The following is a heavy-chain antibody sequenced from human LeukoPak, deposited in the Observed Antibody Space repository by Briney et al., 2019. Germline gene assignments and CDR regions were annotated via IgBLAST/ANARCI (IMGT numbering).Heavy chain of an antibody. J-gene: IGHJ4*02. CDR3: ARDVHAGRTSTN. CDR2: ISWNSGSI. CDR1: GFTFDDYA. V-gene: IGHV3-9*01. D-gene: IGHD2/OR15-2a*01. Sequence: GGSLRLSCAASGFTFDDYAMHWVRQAPGKGLEWVSGISWNSGSIGYADSVKGRFTISRDNAKNSLYLQMNSLRAEDTAVYHCARDVHAGRTSTNWGQGTLVTVSS.